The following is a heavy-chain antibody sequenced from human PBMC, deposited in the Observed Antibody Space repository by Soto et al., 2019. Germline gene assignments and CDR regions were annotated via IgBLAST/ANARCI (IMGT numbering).Heavy chain of an antibody. D-gene: IGHD3-3*01. V-gene: IGHV5-51*01. J-gene: IGHJ5*02. Sequence: HGESLKISCKGSGYSFTSYWIGWVRQMPGKGLEWMGIIYPGDSDTRYSPSFQGQVTISADKSISTAYLQWSSLKASDTAMYYCAILNYDFWSGPHPPYNWFAPWGQGTLVTVSS. CDR2: IYPGDSDT. CDR1: GYSFTSYW. CDR3: AILNYDFWSGPHPPYNWFAP.